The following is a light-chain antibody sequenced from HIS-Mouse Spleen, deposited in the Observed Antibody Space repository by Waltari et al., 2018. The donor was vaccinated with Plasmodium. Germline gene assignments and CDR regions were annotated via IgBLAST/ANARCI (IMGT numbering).Light chain of an antibody. V-gene: IGKV1-39*01. CDR2: AAS. J-gene: IGKJ1*01. Sequence: DIQMTQSPSSLSASVGDRVTITCRASQSISSYLNWYQQKQGKAPKLLIYAASSLQSGVPSRFSGIGSGTDFTLTISSLQPEYFATYYCQQSYSTWTFGQGTKVEIK. CDR1: QSISSY. CDR3: QQSYSTWT.